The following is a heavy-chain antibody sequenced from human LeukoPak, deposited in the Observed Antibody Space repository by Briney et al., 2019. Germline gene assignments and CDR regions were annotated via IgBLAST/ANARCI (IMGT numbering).Heavy chain of an antibody. Sequence: PGESLKISCKGSGYSFTSYWIGSVRQMPGKGLEWMGIIYPGDSGTRYSPSFQGQVTISADRSISTAYLQWNSLKASDTAMYYCARVITAGDWRGFDYWGQGTLVTVSS. J-gene: IGHJ4*02. CDR1: GYSFTSYW. CDR3: ARVITAGDWRGFDY. D-gene: IGHD2-21*01. V-gene: IGHV5-51*01. CDR2: IYPGDSGT.